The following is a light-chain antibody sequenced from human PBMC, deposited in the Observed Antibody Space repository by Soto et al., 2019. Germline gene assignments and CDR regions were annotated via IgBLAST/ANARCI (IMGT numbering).Light chain of an antibody. J-gene: IGKJ4*01. CDR3: QQYHNWPPFT. V-gene: IGKV3-15*01. CDR1: QSVCSN. Sequence: EIVMTQSPATLSVSPGERATLSCRASQSVCSNLAWYQQKPGQAPRLLIYGASTRANGIAARFSGSGSGTEFTLTISSLQSEDFVVYYCQQYHNWPPFTFGRGTKVDIK. CDR2: GAS.